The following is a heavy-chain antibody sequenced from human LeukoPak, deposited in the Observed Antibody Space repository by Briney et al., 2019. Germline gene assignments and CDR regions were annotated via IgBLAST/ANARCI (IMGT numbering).Heavy chain of an antibody. Sequence: GGSLRLSCAASEFSVGSNYMTWVRQAPGKGLEWVSLIYSGGSTYYADSVKGRFTISRDNSKNTLYLQMNSLRAEDTAVYYCAKSPRWWYFDYWGQGTLVTVSS. CDR3: AKSPRWWYFDY. J-gene: IGHJ4*02. CDR2: IYSGGST. CDR1: EFSVGSNY. D-gene: IGHD2-15*01. V-gene: IGHV3-66*01.